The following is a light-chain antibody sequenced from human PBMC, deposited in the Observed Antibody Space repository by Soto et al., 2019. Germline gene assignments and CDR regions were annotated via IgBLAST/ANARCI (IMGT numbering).Light chain of an antibody. V-gene: IGKV3-15*01. CDR3: QQYNNWPRT. J-gene: IGKJ1*01. Sequence: EIVMTQSPGTLSVSPGERVTFSCRASQSVSSYLAWYQQKPGQAPRLLIYGASTRATGIPARFSGSGSGTEFTLTISSLQSEDFAVYSCQQYNNWPRTFGQGTKVDI. CDR1: QSVSSY. CDR2: GAS.